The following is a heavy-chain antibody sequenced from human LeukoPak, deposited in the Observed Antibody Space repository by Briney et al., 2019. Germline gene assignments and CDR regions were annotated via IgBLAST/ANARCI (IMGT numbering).Heavy chain of an antibody. CDR1: GYTFTSYG. CDR3: ERVINYYYDSSGYRY. V-gene: IGHV1-18*01. J-gene: IGHJ1*01. D-gene: IGHD3-22*01. Sequence: ASVKVSCKASGYTFTSYGISWVRQAPGQGLEWMGWISAYNGNTNYAQKLQGRVTMTTDTSTSTAYMELRSLRSDDTAVYYCERVINYYYDSSGYRYWGQGNLVTVSS. CDR2: ISAYNGNT.